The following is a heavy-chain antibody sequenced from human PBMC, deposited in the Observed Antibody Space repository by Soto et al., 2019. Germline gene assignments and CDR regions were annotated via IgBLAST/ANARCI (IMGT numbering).Heavy chain of an antibody. D-gene: IGHD2-2*02. J-gene: IGHJ5*02. CDR2: ISSSGSPI. CDR1: GFTFSSHE. Sequence: LRLSCVASGFTFSSHEMNWVRQAPGKGLEWVSYISSSGSPIDYADSVRGRFTISRDNAKNSVILQMNSLRVEDTAVYYCVRSWGVYCSSTRCYSPWLDPWGQGTLVTVSS. CDR3: VRSWGVYCSSTRCYSPWLDP. V-gene: IGHV3-48*03.